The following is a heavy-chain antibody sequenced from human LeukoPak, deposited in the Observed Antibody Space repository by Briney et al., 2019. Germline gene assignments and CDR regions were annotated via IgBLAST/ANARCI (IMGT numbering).Heavy chain of an antibody. CDR2: ISGSGGST. D-gene: IGHD2-2*01. CDR3: ARDGAGYCSSTSCYEAFDI. J-gene: IGHJ3*02. CDR1: GFTFSSYA. Sequence: GGSLRLSCAASGFTFSSYAMSWVRQAPGKGLEWVSAISGSGGSTYYADSVKGRFTISRDNSKNSLYLQMNSLRAEDTAVYYCARDGAGYCSSTSCYEAFDIWGQGTMVTVSS. V-gene: IGHV3-23*01.